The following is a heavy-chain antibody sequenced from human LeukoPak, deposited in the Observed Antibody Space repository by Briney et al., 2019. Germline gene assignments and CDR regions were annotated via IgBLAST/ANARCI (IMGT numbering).Heavy chain of an antibody. Sequence: PGGSLRLSCAASGFTFSSYGMSWVRQAPGKGLEWVSATSGSGGSTYYADSVKGRFTISRDNSKNTLYLQMNSLRAEDTAVYYCARCSPGDSSNFYAVLQYWGQGTQVTVST. CDR2: TSGSGGST. J-gene: IGHJ4*02. CDR1: GFTFSSYG. D-gene: IGHD3-22*01. CDR3: ARCSPGDSSNFYAVLQY. V-gene: IGHV3-23*01.